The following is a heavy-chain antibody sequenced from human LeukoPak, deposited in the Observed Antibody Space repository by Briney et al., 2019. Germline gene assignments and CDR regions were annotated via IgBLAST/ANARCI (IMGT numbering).Heavy chain of an antibody. D-gene: IGHD1-26*01. V-gene: IGHV4-59*01. J-gene: IGHJ4*02. CDR3: ASVDSGSYYVGY. Sequence: SETLSLTCTVSGGSISSYYWSWIRQPPGKGLEWIGYIYYSGSTNYNPSLKSRVTISVDTSRNQFSLKLSSVTAADTAVYYCASVDSGSYYVGYWGQGTLVTVSS. CDR1: GGSISSYY. CDR2: IYYSGST.